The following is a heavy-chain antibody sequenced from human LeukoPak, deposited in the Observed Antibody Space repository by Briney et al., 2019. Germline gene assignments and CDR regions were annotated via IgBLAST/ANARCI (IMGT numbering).Heavy chain of an antibody. CDR2: IYYSGST. CDR3: ARPNDYHGSGSYLYYFDY. J-gene: IGHJ4*02. CDR1: GGSISSSSYY. D-gene: IGHD3-10*01. Sequence: SETLSLTCTVSGGSISSSSYYWGWIRQPPGKGLEWIGSIYYSGSTYYDPSLKSLVTISVDTSKNQFSLKLSSVTAADTAVYYCARPNDYHGSGSYLYYFDYWGQGTLVTVSS. V-gene: IGHV4-39*01.